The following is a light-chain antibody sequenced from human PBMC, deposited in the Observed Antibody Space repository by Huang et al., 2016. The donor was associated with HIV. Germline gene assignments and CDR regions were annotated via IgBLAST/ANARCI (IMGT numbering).Light chain of an antibody. CDR2: VAS. J-gene: IGKJ2*01. CDR1: QGIGTY. Sequence: IQLTQSPSSLSGSVGDRVTITCRASQGIGTYLAWYQQKPGKAPKLLIYVASTLQSGVSSRFSGSGSGTDFTLTISSLQPEDVATYYCQQLNNYPYTFGQGTNLEIK. V-gene: IGKV1-9*01. CDR3: QQLNNYPYT.